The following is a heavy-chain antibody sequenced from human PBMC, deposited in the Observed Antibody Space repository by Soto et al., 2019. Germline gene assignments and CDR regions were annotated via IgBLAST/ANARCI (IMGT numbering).Heavy chain of an antibody. CDR3: ARGHAAGTFDY. CDR1: VFTFSSYA. D-gene: IGHD6-13*01. Sequence: PGGSLRLSCAASVFTFSSYAMHWVRQAPGKGLEWVAVISYDGSNKYYADSVKGRFTISRDNSKNTLYLQMNSLRAEDTAVYYCARGHAAGTFDYWGQGTLVTVSS. CDR2: ISYDGSNK. J-gene: IGHJ4*02. V-gene: IGHV3-30-3*01.